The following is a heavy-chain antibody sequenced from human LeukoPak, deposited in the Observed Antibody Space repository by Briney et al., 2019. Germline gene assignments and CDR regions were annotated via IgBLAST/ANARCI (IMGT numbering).Heavy chain of an antibody. V-gene: IGHV3-30-3*01. Sequence: GGSLRLSCAASGFTFSRYAMHWVRQAPGKGLEWVAVISYGGSNEYYAESVKGRFTISRDSSENTLYLEMNSLRVEDTAVYYCARVGYYSSGPFSYFDYWGQGTLVTVSS. CDR1: GFTFSRYA. CDR2: ISYGGSNE. CDR3: ARVGYYSSGPFSYFDY. D-gene: IGHD3-10*01. J-gene: IGHJ4*02.